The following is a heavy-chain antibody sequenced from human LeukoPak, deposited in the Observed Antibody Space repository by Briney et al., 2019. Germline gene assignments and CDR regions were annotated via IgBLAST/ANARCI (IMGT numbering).Heavy chain of an antibody. D-gene: IGHD6-19*01. V-gene: IGHV4-34*01. CDR1: GGSFSGYY. J-gene: IGHJ4*02. Sequence: KPSETLSLTCAVYGGSFSGYYWSWIRQPPGKGLEWIGEINHSGSTNYNPSLKSRVTISVDTSKNQFSLNLSSVTAADTAVYYCARGRSGSSSGWPKRYYFDYWGQGTLVTVSS. CDR3: ARGRSGSSSGWPKRYYFDY. CDR2: INHSGST.